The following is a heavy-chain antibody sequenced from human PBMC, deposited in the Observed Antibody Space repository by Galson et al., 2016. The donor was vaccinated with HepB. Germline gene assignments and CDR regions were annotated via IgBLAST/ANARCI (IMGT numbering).Heavy chain of an antibody. CDR3: AKHTYYYGSGSYSGFDY. Sequence: SLRLSCAASGFSFNSYATHWVRQAPGKGLEWVAVTSYDGNRKYYADSVKGRFSISRDNSKNTLFLQMSSLRPEDTAVYYCAKHTYYYGSGSYSGFDYWGQGTLITVSS. CDR2: TSYDGNRK. J-gene: IGHJ4*02. V-gene: IGHV3-30*18. D-gene: IGHD3-10*01. CDR1: GFSFNSYA.